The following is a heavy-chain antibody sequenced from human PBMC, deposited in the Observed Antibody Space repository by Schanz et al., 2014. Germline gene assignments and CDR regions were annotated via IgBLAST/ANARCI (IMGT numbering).Heavy chain of an antibody. CDR1: GFTVSSNY. V-gene: IGHV3-21*06. D-gene: IGHD6-6*01. CDR2: IASGGSHT. Sequence: EEQMVESGGGLIQPGGSLRLSCAVSGFTVSSNYMSWVRQAPGKGLEWVSTIASGGSHTFYADSVKGRFTISRDNAKSSVFLQMNSLIAEDTAVYSCAKGSMAARPLLPTDYYFYGTDIWGQGTTVTVSS. CDR3: AKGSMAARPLLPTDYYFYGTDI. J-gene: IGHJ6*02.